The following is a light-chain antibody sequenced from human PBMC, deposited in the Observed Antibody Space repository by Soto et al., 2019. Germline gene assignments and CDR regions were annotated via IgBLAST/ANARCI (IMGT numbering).Light chain of an antibody. J-gene: IGKJ2*01. CDR1: QSISSF. Sequence: DIQMTHSPSTLSASVGDRVTITCRASQSISSFLAWYQRKPGKAPKLLIYKASTLESGVPSRFGGSGSGTEFTLTISSLQPDDFATYYCQQYNTYPYTFGQGTKLEI. CDR2: KAS. V-gene: IGKV1-5*03. CDR3: QQYNTYPYT.